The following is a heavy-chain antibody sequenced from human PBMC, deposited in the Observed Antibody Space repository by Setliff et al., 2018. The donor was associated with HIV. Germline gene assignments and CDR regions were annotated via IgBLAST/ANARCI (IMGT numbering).Heavy chain of an antibody. D-gene: IGHD6-13*01. V-gene: IGHV3-15*01. CDR2: IKSKTDGGTT. Sequence: GGSLRLSCAASGFTFSNAWMSWVRQAPGKGLEWVGRIKSKTDGGTTDYAAPVKGRFTISRDDSKNTLYLQMNSLKTEDTAVYYFTAALQQQVVRWFDPWGQGTLVTVSS. CDR3: TAALQQQVVRWFDP. J-gene: IGHJ5*02. CDR1: GFTFSNAW.